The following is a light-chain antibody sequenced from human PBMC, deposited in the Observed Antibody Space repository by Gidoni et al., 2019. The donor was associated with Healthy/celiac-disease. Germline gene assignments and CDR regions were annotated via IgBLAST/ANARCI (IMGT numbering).Light chain of an antibody. CDR3: QQSYSTPPWT. CDR1: QSISSY. Sequence: DIQMTQSPSSLSASVGDRVTITCRASQSISSYLNWYQQKPGKAPKLLIYAASSLQSGVPSRFSGSGSGTDFTLTISNLQPEDFATYYCQQSYSTPPWTCGQGTKVEIK. V-gene: IGKV1-39*01. CDR2: AAS. J-gene: IGKJ1*01.